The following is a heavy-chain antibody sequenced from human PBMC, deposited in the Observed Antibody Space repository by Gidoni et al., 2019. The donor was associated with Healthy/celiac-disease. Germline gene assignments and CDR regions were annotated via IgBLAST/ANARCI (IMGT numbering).Heavy chain of an antibody. CDR2: SSSSSTTI. CDR3: ARDLQGYCSSTSCYSHWFDP. V-gene: IGHV3-11*01. CDR1: GFTFSAYY. D-gene: IGHD2-2*01. J-gene: IGHJ5*02. Sequence: QVQLVESGGGLVKPGGSLSLSCAASGFTFSAYYMTWIRQAPGKGLEWVSYSSSSSTTIYYADSVKGRFTISRDNAKNSLYLQMNSLRAEDTAVYYCARDLQGYCSSTSCYSHWFDPWGQGTLVTVSS.